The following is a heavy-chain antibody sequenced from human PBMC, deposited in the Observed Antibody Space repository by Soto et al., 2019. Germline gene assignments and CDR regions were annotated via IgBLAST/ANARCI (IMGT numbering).Heavy chain of an antibody. CDR1: GFTFSSYS. CDR3: AIPSIAARPGAFDI. Sequence: EVQLVESGGGLVKPGGSLRLSCAASGFTFSSYSMNWVRQAPGKGLEWVSSISSSSSYIYYADSVKGRFTISRDNAKNSLYLQMNSLRAEDTAVYYCAIPSIAARPGAFDIWGQGTMVTVSS. CDR2: ISSSSSYI. J-gene: IGHJ3*02. V-gene: IGHV3-21*01. D-gene: IGHD6-6*01.